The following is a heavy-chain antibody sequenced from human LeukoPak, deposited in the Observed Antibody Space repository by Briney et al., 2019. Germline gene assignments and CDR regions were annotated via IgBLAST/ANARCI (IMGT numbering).Heavy chain of an antibody. Sequence: GGSLRLSCAASGFNFTGYGIHWVRQVPGKGLDWVAVIWYDGKNKHYADSVKGRFTISRDTSKNTVYLQMNSLRAEDTAVYYCTRVSESGNSEYWGQGTLVTVSS. J-gene: IGHJ4*02. CDR3: TRVSESGNSEY. D-gene: IGHD2-21*01. CDR2: IWYDGKNK. CDR1: GFNFTGYG. V-gene: IGHV3-33*01.